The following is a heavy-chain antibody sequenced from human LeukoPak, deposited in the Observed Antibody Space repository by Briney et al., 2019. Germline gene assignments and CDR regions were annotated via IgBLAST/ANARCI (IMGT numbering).Heavy chain of an antibody. D-gene: IGHD6-19*01. J-gene: IGHJ4*02. CDR2: ISNDGDT. Sequence: GGSLRLSCAASGFTVSSYYMSWVRQGPGKGLECVSDISNDGDTYYAYSVKGRFTISRDTSKNTVSLQMNSLRTEETAVYYCAGDKTTGGWYEFDYWGQGTLVTVSS. CDR3: AGDKTTGGWYEFDY. V-gene: IGHV3-53*01. CDR1: GFTVSSYY.